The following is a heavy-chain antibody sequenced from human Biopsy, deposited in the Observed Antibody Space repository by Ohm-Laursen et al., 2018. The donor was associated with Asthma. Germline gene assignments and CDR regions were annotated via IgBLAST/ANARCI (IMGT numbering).Heavy chain of an antibody. CDR3: ARPRWGPYGY. CDR2: ISGSSSTI. V-gene: IGHV3-48*02. J-gene: IGHJ4*02. Sequence: SLRLSCSASGFTFSSYSMNWVRQAPGKGLEWVSYISGSSSTIYYADSVKGRFTISRDNAKNSLYLQMNSLRDEDTAVYYCARPRWGPYGYWGQGTLVTVSS. CDR1: GFTFSSYS. D-gene: IGHD4-17*01.